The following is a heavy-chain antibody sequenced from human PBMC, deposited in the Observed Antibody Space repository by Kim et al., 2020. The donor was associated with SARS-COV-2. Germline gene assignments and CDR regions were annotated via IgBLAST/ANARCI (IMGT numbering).Heavy chain of an antibody. D-gene: IGHD3-3*01. Sequence: SETLSLTCTVSGGSISSYYWSWIRQPPGKGLEWIGYIYYSGSTNYNPPLKSRVTISVDTSKNQFSLKLSSVTAADTAVYYCASGKRTIFGVVTIPTFDYWGQGTLVTVSS. J-gene: IGHJ4*02. CDR3: ASGKRTIFGVVTIPTFDY. CDR2: IYYSGST. CDR1: GGSISSYY. V-gene: IGHV4-59*13.